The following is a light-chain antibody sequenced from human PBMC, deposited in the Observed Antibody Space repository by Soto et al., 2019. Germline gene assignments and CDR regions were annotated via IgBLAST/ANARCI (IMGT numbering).Light chain of an antibody. CDR1: QSISND. Sequence: EVVLTQSPATLSVTPGERATLSCRASQSISNDLAWYQQKPGQAPRLLIYGASTRATGVPDRFSGSGSGTEFTLTISSLRSEDFAVYYCQQLIQWPPYTFGQGTKLEIK. J-gene: IGKJ2*01. CDR2: GAS. V-gene: IGKV3-15*01. CDR3: QQLIQWPPYT.